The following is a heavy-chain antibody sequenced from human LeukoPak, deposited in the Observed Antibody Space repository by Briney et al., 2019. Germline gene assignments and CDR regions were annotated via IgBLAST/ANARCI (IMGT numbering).Heavy chain of an antibody. D-gene: IGHD6-13*01. J-gene: IGHJ6*03. CDR2: INPNSGGT. CDR1: GYTFTGYY. CDR3: ARTMYSSSWYANYYYYYMDV. Sequence: ASVKVSCKASGYTFTGYYMHWVRQAPGQGLEWMGWINPNSGGTNYGRVTMTRDTSISTAYMELSRLRSDDTAVYYCARTMYSSSWYANYYYYYMDVWGKGTTVTVSS. V-gene: IGHV1-2*02.